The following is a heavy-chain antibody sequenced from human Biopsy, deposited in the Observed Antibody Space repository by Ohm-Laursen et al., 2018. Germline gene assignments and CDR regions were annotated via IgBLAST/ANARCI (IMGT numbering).Heavy chain of an antibody. CDR2: IYYSGIAA. CDR3: ARTPRDSFWSGSYKRGLWFDP. Sequence: SETLSLTCTVSGGPLNSYYWSWIRQPPGKGLEWIGYIYYSGIAANYDPSLKSRVTISKDTSKNQFSLQVNSVTAADTAVYYCARTPRDSFWSGSYKRGLWFDPWGQGTLVIVSS. CDR1: GGPLNSYY. V-gene: IGHV4-59*01. D-gene: IGHD3-3*01. J-gene: IGHJ5*02.